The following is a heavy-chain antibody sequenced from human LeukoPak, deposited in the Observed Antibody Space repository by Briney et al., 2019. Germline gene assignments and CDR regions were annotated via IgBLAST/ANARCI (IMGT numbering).Heavy chain of an antibody. CDR1: GFTVSRNY. CDR2: IYSGGST. Sequence: GGSLRLSCAASGFTVSRNYMSWVRQAPGKGLEWVSVIYSGGSTYYADSVKGRFTISRDNSKNTLYLQMNSLRVEDTAVYYCARVSGPEYQLLFGWFDPWGQGTLVTVSS. D-gene: IGHD2-2*01. V-gene: IGHV3-53*01. J-gene: IGHJ5*02. CDR3: ARVSGPEYQLLFGWFDP.